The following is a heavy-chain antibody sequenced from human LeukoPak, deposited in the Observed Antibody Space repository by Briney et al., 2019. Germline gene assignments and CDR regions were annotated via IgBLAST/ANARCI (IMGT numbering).Heavy chain of an antibody. CDR2: ISSSSSYI. CDR1: GFTFSSYS. CDR3: ARKNRYGDYAY. J-gene: IGHJ4*02. V-gene: IGHV3-21*01. Sequence: GGSLRLSCAASGFTFSSYSMNWVRQAPGKGLEWVSSISSSSSYIYYADSVKGRFTISRDNAKNSLYLQMSSLRAEDTAVYYCARKNRYGDYAYWGQGTLVTVSS. D-gene: IGHD4-17*01.